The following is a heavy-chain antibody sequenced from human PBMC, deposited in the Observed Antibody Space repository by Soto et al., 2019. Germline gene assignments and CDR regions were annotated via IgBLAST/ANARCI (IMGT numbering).Heavy chain of an antibody. J-gene: IGHJ5*02. D-gene: IGHD6-13*01. CDR1: GYTFTSYG. Sequence: ASVKVSCKASGYTFTSYGISWVRQAPGQGLEWMGWISAYNGNTNYAQKLQGRVTMTTDTSTSTAYMELRSLRSDDTAVYYCARRRGCPLDRGIAAAGCTFDPWGQGTLVTVSS. V-gene: IGHV1-18*01. CDR3: ARRRGCPLDRGIAAAGCTFDP. CDR2: ISAYNGNT.